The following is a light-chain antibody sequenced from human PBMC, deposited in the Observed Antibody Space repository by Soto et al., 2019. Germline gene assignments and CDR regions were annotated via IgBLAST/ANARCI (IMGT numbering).Light chain of an antibody. Sequence: EIVMTQSPATLYVSPGERATVSCRASQSVSSALAWYQQKPGQTPSLLIYAPSTRDTGIPARFSGSGSGSEFTLTISSLQSEDFAVYYCQQYRSWPRKFGHGNQVEI. CDR1: QSVSSA. J-gene: IGKJ1*01. V-gene: IGKV3-15*01. CDR3: QQYRSWPRK. CDR2: APS.